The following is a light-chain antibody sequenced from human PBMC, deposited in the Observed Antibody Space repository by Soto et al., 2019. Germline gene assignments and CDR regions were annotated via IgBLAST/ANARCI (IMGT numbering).Light chain of an antibody. Sequence: ILLTQSPGTLPLSPGERATLSCRASQSVSSSYLAWYQQKPGHAPSLLVYGASSRATGIPDRLSGSGSGTDFTLTISRLEPEDFAVYYCQQYGSSRTFGQGTKVDIK. J-gene: IGKJ1*01. CDR3: QQYGSSRT. CDR1: QSVSSSY. CDR2: GAS. V-gene: IGKV3-20*01.